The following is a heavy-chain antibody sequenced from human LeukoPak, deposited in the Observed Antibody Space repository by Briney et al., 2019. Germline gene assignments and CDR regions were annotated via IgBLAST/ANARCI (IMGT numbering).Heavy chain of an antibody. D-gene: IGHD3-16*01. CDR2: ISGRGTTI. Sequence: GESLRLSCSASGFIFNDYYISWIRQAPGRGLEWVSHISGRGTTIFYGDAVKGRFSISRDNAKNSLSLQMNSLRAEDTAVYYCARVGLPYYYFYIDVWGKGTTVTVSS. V-gene: IGHV3-11*01. CDR1: GFIFNDYY. J-gene: IGHJ6*03. CDR3: ARVGLPYYYFYIDV.